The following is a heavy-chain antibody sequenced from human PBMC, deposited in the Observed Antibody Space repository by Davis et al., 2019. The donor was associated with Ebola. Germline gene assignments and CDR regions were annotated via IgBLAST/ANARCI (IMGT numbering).Heavy chain of an antibody. CDR1: GYTFTSYG. Sequence: ASVPVSCKASGYTFTSYGISWVRQAPGQGLEWMGWISAYNGNTNYAQKLQGRVTMTTDTSTSTAYMELRSLRSDDTAVYYCARDSTTVTTVYYYGMDVRGQGTTVTVSS. D-gene: IGHD4-17*01. J-gene: IGHJ6*02. V-gene: IGHV1-18*01. CDR3: ARDSTTVTTVYYYGMDV. CDR2: ISAYNGNT.